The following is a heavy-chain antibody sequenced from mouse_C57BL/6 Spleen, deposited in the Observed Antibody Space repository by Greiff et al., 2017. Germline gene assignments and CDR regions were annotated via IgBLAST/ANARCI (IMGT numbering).Heavy chain of an antibody. CDR2: IDPSDSET. CDR3: ARGLLQAWFAY. V-gene: IGHV1-52*01. Sequence: QVQLQQPGAELVRPGSSVKLSCKASGYTFTSYWMHWVKQRPIQGLEWIGNIDPSDSETHYNQKFKDKATFTVDKSSSTAYMQLSSLTSEDSAVYYCARGLLQAWFAYWGQGTLVTVSA. CDR1: GYTFTSYW. D-gene: IGHD2-3*01. J-gene: IGHJ3*01.